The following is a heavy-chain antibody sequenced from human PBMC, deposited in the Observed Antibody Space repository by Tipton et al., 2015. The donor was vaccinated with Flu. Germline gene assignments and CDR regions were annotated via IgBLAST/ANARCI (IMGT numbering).Heavy chain of an antibody. V-gene: IGHV4-38-2*01. CDR1: GYSISSGYY. J-gene: IGHJ4*02. D-gene: IGHD3-10*02. CDR3: ARHTGDSVRGVIDY. CDR2: IYHSGST. Sequence: LRLSCAVSGYSISSGYYWGWVRQPPGKGLEWIGTIYHSGSTYYNPSLKSRLTMSVDTSKNQFSLKLSSVTATDTAVYYCARHTGDSVRGVIDYWGQGTLVAVSS.